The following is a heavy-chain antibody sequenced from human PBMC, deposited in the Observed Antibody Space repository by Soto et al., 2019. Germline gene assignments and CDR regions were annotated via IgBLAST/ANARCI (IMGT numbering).Heavy chain of an antibody. V-gene: IGHV2-5*02. CDR1: GFSLTTSGVG. D-gene: IGHD5-12*01. CDR2: IYWDDDK. CDR3: AHTIRGRLGY. Sequence: QITLTESGPTLVKPTQTLTLTCAFSGFSLTTSGVGVAWIRQPPGKALECLGIIYWDDDKRYSPSLRRRLTITKDTSNNHVVLTVTDMDPVDTGTYYCAHTIRGRLGYWGQGALVTVSS. J-gene: IGHJ4*02.